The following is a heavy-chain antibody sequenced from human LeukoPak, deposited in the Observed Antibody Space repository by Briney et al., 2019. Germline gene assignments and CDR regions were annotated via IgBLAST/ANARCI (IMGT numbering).Heavy chain of an antibody. V-gene: IGHV4-61*08. D-gene: IGHD2-21*02. Sequence: SETLSLTCTVSGGSISSGGYYWSWIRQHPGKGLEWIGYIYYSGSTNYNPPLKSRVTMSVDTSKNQFSLKLSSVTAADTAVYYCARGDLSEYYFDYWGQGTLVTVSS. J-gene: IGHJ4*02. CDR3: ARGDLSEYYFDY. CDR1: GGSISSGGYY. CDR2: IYYSGST.